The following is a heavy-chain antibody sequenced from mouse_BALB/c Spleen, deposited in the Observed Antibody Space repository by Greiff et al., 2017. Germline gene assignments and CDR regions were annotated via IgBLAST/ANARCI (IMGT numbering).Heavy chain of an antibody. CDR2: INPSSGYT. V-gene: IGHV1-4*02. D-gene: IGHD2-14*01. Sequence: QVQLQQSAAELARPGASVKMSCKASGYTFTSYTMHWVKQRPGQGLEWIGYINPSSGYTEYNQKFKDKTTLTADKSSSTAYMQLSSLTSEDSAVYYCAGRRYDGAWFAYWGQGTLVTVSA. J-gene: IGHJ3*01. CDR1: GYTFTSYT. CDR3: AGRRYDGAWFAY.